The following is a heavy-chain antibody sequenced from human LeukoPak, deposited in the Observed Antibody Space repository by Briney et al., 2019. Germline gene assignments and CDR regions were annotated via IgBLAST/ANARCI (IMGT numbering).Heavy chain of an antibody. V-gene: IGHV4-59*12. CDR3: ARVAIAAAGTGLGY. J-gene: IGHJ4*02. CDR1: GGSIGSYY. Sequence: SETLSLTCTVSGGSIGSYYWSWIRQPPGKGLEWIGSVFRTGTAYYNPSLRSRVTISVDTSKNQFSLKLSSVTAADTAVYYCARVAIAAAGTGLGYWGQGTLVTVSS. D-gene: IGHD6-13*01. CDR2: VFRTGTA.